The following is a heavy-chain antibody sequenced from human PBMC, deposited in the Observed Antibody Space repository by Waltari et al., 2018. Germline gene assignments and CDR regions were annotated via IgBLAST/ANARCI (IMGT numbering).Heavy chain of an antibody. CDR1: GGTFSSYT. D-gene: IGHD1-26*01. J-gene: IGHJ6*02. Sequence: QVQLVQSGAEVKKPGSSVKVSCKASGGTFSSYTISWVRQAPGQGLEWMGRIIPILGIANYAQKCQGRVTITADKSTSTAYMELSSLRSEDTAVYYCARSRHSGSYVYYYYYGMDVWGQGTTVTVSS. CDR3: ARSRHSGSYVYYYYYGMDV. V-gene: IGHV1-69*02. CDR2: IIPILGIA.